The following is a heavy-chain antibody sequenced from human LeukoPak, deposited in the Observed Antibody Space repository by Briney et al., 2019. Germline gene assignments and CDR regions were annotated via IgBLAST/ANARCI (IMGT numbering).Heavy chain of an antibody. CDR1: GFTFSSSA. D-gene: IGHD1-1*01. CDR2: ISSNGGRV. V-gene: IGHV3-64*02. CDR3: ARAGTTVYDAFDI. J-gene: IGHJ3*02. Sequence: GGSLRLSCAASGFTFSSSAMHWVRQAPGKGLEYVSAISSNGGRVYYADSVKGRFTISRDNSKNTLYLQMGSLRAEDMAVYCCARAGTTVYDAFDIWGQGTMVTVSS.